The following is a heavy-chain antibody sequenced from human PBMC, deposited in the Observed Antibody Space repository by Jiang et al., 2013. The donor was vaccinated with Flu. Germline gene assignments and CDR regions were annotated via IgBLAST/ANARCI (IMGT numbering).Heavy chain of an antibody. CDR3: ARPKGSHPGTFDI. CDR1: GGSISNSRYY. Sequence: KPSETLSLACTVSGGSISNSRYYWGWIRQPQEGAGVDWEYLLWWEQLSQPSLKSRVTMSADTSKNQFSLRLTSVTAADTALYYCARPKGSHPGTFDIWGQGTMVTVSA. V-gene: IGHV4-39*01. D-gene: IGHD1-26*01. J-gene: IGHJ3*02. CDR2: LLWWEQ.